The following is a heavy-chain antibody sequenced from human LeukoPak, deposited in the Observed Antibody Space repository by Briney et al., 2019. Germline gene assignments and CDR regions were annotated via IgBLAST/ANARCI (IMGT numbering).Heavy chain of an antibody. J-gene: IGHJ4*02. D-gene: IGHD3-22*01. CDR2: IYSGGTT. CDR3: ATRGTYYYDNSGYWGFDY. CDR1: AFTVSNNY. V-gene: IGHV3-53*01. Sequence: GGSLRLSCAASAFTVSNNYMSWVRQAPGKGLEWVSVIYSGGTTNYADSVKGRFTISRDNSKNTLYLQMNSLRAEDTAVYYCATRGTYYYDNSGYWGFDYWGQGTLVTVSS.